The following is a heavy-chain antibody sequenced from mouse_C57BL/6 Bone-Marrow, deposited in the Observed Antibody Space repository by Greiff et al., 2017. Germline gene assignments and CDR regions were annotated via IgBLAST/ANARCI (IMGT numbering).Heavy chain of an antibody. J-gene: IGHJ3*01. CDR2: ISAGGSYT. CDR1: GFTFSRYA. D-gene: IGHD1-1*01. CDR3: ARDYDGSSWFAY. Sequence: EVQLVESGGGLVKPGGSLKLSCAASGFTFSRYAMSWVRQTPEKRLEWVATISAGGSYTYYPDNVKGRFTISRDNAKNNLYLQMSHLKSEDTAMYYCARDYDGSSWFAYWGQGTLVTVSA. V-gene: IGHV5-4*01.